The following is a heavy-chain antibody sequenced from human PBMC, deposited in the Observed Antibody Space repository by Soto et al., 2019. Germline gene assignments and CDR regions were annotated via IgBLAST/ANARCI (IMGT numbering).Heavy chain of an antibody. CDR1: GNSFSSYS. V-gene: IGHV1-3*01. CDR3: ARDRTASAFDI. Sequence: ASVKVSCKASGNSFSSYSLHWVRQAPGQRLEWMGWINAGNGNTKYSQKFQGRVTITRDTSASTAYMELSSLRSEDTAVYYCARDRTASAFDIWGQGTMVT. J-gene: IGHJ3*02. CDR2: INAGNGNT.